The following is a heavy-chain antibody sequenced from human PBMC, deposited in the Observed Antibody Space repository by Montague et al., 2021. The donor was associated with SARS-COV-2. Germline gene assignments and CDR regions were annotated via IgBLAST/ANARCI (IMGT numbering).Heavy chain of an antibody. J-gene: IGHJ3*01. V-gene: IGHV4-34*01. CDR2: IYDSGRA. CDR3: ARVTWPVPVGGTFGAFDV. D-gene: IGHD1-26*01. Sequence: SETLSLTCAVYGGSLSGPWWSWIRQSPGQGLEWIGEIYDSGRANYHPSLTWRVTMSVDTSMTQFSLKLNSLTAADTAIYYCARVTWPVPVGGTFGAFDVWGQGTVVTVSS. CDR1: GGSLSGPW.